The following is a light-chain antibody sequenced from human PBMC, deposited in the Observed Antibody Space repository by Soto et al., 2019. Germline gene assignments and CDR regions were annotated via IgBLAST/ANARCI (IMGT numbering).Light chain of an antibody. J-gene: IGLJ1*01. V-gene: IGLV1-40*01. CDR1: SSNIGAGYD. CDR3: QSYDSSLSGYV. Sequence: QPVLTQPPSVSGAPGQRVTISYTGSSSNIGAGYDVHWYQQLPGTAPKLLIYGNSNRPSGVPDRFSGSKSGTSASLAITGLQAEDEADYYCQSYDSSLSGYVFGIGTKLTVL. CDR2: GNS.